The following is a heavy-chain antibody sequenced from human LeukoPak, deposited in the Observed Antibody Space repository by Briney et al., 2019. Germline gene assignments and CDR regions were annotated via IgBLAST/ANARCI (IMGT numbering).Heavy chain of an antibody. CDR3: ARGKKYYDILTGYRKTRPYYYYMDV. D-gene: IGHD3-9*01. Sequence: SVKVSCKASGGTFSSYAISWVRQAAGQGLEWMGGIIPIFGTANYAQKFQGRVTITPDKATSTAYMELSNLRSENTAVYYCARGKKYYDILTGYRKTRPYYYYMDVWGKGTTVTISS. CDR1: GGTFSSYA. V-gene: IGHV1-69*06. CDR2: IIPIFGTA. J-gene: IGHJ6*03.